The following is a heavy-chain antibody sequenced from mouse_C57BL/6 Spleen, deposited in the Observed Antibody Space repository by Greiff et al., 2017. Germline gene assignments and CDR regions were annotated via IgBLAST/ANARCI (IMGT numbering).Heavy chain of an antibody. D-gene: IGHD2-10*01. J-gene: IGHJ4*01. CDR2: ISSGSSTI. V-gene: IGHV5-17*01. CDR3: ARPPLLFYAMDY. Sequence: VQLKESGGGLVKPGGSLKLSCAASGFTFSDYGMHWVRQAPEKGLEWVAYISSGSSTIYYADTVKGRFTISRDNAKNTLFLQMTSLRSEDTAMYYCARPPLLFYAMDYWGQGTSVTVSS. CDR1: GFTFSDYG.